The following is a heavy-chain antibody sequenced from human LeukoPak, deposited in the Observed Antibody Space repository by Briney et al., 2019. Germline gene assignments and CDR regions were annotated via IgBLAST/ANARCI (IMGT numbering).Heavy chain of an antibody. D-gene: IGHD3-16*02. V-gene: IGHV3-7*03. Sequence: GGSLRLSCEVSGLTFSSHWMTWVRQAPGKGLEWVANIKADGSEKYYVDSVKGRFTISRDNAKNTLYLQMNSLRAEDTALYYCAKDLGRYYDYVWGSYRPNMDWGQGTLVTVSS. J-gene: IGHJ4*02. CDR1: GLTFSSHW. CDR2: IKADGSEK. CDR3: AKDLGRYYDYVWGSYRPNMD.